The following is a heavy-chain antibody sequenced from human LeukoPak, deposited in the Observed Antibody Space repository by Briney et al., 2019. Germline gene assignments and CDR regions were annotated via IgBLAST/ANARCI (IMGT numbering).Heavy chain of an antibody. CDR1: GGSISTYY. V-gene: IGHV4-59*08. J-gene: IGHJ5*02. Sequence: PSETLSLTCTVSGGSISTYYWSWIRQPPGKGLEWIGCIYYSGSTNYNPSLKSRVTISVDTSENQFSLKLSSVTAADTAVYYCARQIGSGGSGTYSWFDPRGQGTLVTVSS. D-gene: IGHD3-10*01. CDR2: IYYSGST. CDR3: ARQIGSGGSGTYSWFDP.